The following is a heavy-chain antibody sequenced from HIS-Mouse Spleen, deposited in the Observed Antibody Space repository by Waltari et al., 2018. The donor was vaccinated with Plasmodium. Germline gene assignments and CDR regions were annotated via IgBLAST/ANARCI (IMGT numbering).Heavy chain of an antibody. V-gene: IGHV4-34*01. CDR2: INHRGST. D-gene: IGHD2-21*02. CDR3: ARGRRIVVVTAPRGFFDY. CDR1: GGSFSGYY. Sequence: QVQLQQWGAGLLKPSETLSLTCAVYGGSFSGYYWSWIRKPPGKGMEGIGEINHRGSTHSNPSLKSRVTISVDTSKNQFSLKLSSVTAADTAVYYCARGRRIVVVTAPRGFFDYWGQGTLVTVSS. J-gene: IGHJ4*02.